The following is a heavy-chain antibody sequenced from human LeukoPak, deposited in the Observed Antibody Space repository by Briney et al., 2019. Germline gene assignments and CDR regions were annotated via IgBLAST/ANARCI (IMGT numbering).Heavy chain of an antibody. CDR2: LSGSADRT. CDR3: AKDRLGAILYFDS. J-gene: IGHJ4*02. D-gene: IGHD1-26*01. Sequence: PGGSLRLSCAASGFTFSDYYMTWIRQAPGKGLEWVSALSGSADRTYYADSVKGRFTISRDNSKNTLFLHINSLRADDTAVYYCAKDRLGAILYFDSWGQGTLVTVSS. CDR1: GFTFSDYY. V-gene: IGHV3-23*01.